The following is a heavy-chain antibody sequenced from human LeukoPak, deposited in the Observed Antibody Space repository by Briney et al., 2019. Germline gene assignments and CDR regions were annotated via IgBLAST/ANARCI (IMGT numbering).Heavy chain of an antibody. V-gene: IGHV3-15*01. J-gene: IGHJ4*02. CDR3: VTGPGRTDHDY. CDR1: GSTFSSTW. CDR2: IKRNIDGGTT. Sequence: GGSLRLSCAASGSTFSSTWMSWVRQAPGKGLEWVGRIKRNIDGGTTDYAAPVNGRFTISRDDSKNTLYLQMNSLKTEDTAVYYCVTGPGRTDHDYWGQGTLVTVSS. D-gene: IGHD1-14*01.